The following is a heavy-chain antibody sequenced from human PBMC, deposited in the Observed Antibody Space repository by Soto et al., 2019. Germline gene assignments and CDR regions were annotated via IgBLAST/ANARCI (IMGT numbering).Heavy chain of an antibody. Sequence: SETLSLTCAVSGGSISSGGYSWSWIRQPPGKGLEWIGYIYHSGSTYYNPSLKSRVTISVDRSKNQFPLKLSSVTAADTAVYYCARVFRDTALRAPGPFDYWGQGTLVTVSS. CDR2: IYHSGST. V-gene: IGHV4-30-2*01. J-gene: IGHJ4*02. D-gene: IGHD5-18*01. CDR1: GGSISSGGYS. CDR3: ARVFRDTALRAPGPFDY.